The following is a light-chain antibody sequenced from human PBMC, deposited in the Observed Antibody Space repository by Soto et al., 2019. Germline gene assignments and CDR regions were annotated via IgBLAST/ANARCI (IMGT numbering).Light chain of an antibody. CDR2: GAS. CDR1: QSVSSN. V-gene: IGKV3-15*01. J-gene: IGKJ5*01. Sequence: ERVRTQSPATLSLPPGESATLSCRASQSVSSNLAWYQQKPGQAPRLLIYGASTRATGIPARFSGSGSGTEFTLTINGLQSDDFAVYFCQQYKSWPITLGQGTRLEI. CDR3: QQYKSWPIT.